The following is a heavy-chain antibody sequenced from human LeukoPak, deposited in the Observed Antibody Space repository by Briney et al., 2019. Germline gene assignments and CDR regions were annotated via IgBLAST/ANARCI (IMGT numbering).Heavy chain of an antibody. CDR2: INPNSGGT. CDR1: GYTFTGYY. D-gene: IGHD2-2*01. J-gene: IGHJ4*02. CDR3: ARDLNVVVPAADYFDY. Sequence: ASVKVSCKASGYTFTGYYMHWVRQAPGQGLEWMGWINPNSGGTNYAQKFQGRVTMTRDTSISTAYMELSRLRPDDTAVCYCARDLNVVVPAADYFDYWGQGTPVTVSS. V-gene: IGHV1-2*02.